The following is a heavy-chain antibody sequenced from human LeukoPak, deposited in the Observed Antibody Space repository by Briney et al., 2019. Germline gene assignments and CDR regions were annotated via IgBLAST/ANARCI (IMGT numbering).Heavy chain of an antibody. CDR1: GFTFSSYG. CDR3: VKGRPRSEDYYYYYMDV. CDR2: IWYDGSNK. Sequence: GGSLRLSCAASGFTFSSYGMHWVRQAPGKGLEWVAVIWYDGSNKYYADSVKGRFTISRDNSKNTLYLQMNSLRAEDTAVYYCVKGRPRSEDYYYYYMDVWGKGTTVTVSS. V-gene: IGHV3-33*06. D-gene: IGHD5-12*01. J-gene: IGHJ6*03.